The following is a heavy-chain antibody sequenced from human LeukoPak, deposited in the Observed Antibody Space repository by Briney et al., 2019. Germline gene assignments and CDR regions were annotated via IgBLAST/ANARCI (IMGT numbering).Heavy chain of an antibody. Sequence: AASVKVSCKASGGTFSSYAISWVRQAPGQGLEWMGGIIPIFGTANYAQKFKGRVTITADESTSTAYMELSSLRSEDTAVYYCARDREMATIDWGQGTLVTVSS. CDR2: IIPIFGTA. V-gene: IGHV1-69*01. J-gene: IGHJ4*02. CDR3: ARDREMATID. D-gene: IGHD5-24*01. CDR1: GGTFSSYA.